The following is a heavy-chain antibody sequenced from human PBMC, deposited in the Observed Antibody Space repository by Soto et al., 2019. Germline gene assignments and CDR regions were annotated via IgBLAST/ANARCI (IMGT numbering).Heavy chain of an antibody. CDR3: ARGSSWDAFDI. CDR2: IYYSGST. Sequence: SETLSLTCTVSGDSISSDYWSWIRQPPGKGLEWIGYIYYSGSTNYNPSLKSRVTILVDTSKNHFSLKLSSVTAADTAVYYCARGSSWDAFDIWGQGTMVTVSS. V-gene: IGHV4-59*08. J-gene: IGHJ3*02. D-gene: IGHD6-13*01. CDR1: GDSISSDY.